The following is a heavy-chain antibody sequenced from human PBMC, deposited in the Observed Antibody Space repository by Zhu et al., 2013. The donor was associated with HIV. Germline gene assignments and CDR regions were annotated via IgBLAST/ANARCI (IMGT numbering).Heavy chain of an antibody. CDR3: ARVEGQQLVQGNHIVDY. CDR1: GGSISSSSYY. D-gene: IGHD6-13*01. Sequence: QVQLQESGPGLVKPSETLSLTCTVSGGSISSSSYYWGWIRQPPGKGLEWIGSIYYSGSTYYNPSLKSRVTISVDTSKNQFSLKLSSVTAADTAVYYCARVEGQQLVQGNHIVDYWGQGTLVTVSS. CDR2: IYYSGST. J-gene: IGHJ4*02. V-gene: IGHV4-39*07.